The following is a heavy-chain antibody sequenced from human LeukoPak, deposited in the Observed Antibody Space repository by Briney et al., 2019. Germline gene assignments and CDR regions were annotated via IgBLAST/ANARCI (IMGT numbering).Heavy chain of an antibody. CDR2: IRYDGSNK. Sequence: GGSLRLSCAASGFTFSSYGMHWVRQAPGKGLEWVAFIRYDGSNKYYADSVKGRFTISRDNSKNTLYLQMNSLRAEDTAVYYCAKDRDVVVPAAIEPWGQGTLVTVSS. CDR3: AKDRDVVVPAAIEP. J-gene: IGHJ5*02. D-gene: IGHD2-2*01. V-gene: IGHV3-30*02. CDR1: GFTFSSYG.